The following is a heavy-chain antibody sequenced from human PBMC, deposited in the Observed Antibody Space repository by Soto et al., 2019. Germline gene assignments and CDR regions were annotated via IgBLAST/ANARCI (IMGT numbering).Heavy chain of an antibody. D-gene: IGHD3-22*01. V-gene: IGHV3-23*01. Sequence: GGSLRLSCAASGFTFSSYAMSWVRQAPGKGLEWVSAISGSGGSTYYADSVKGRFTISRDNSKNTMFLQMSSLRPEDTAVYFCSRAPFDSSGYFAYWGQGTLVTVSS. CDR2: ISGSGGST. CDR3: SRAPFDSSGYFAY. CDR1: GFTFSSYA. J-gene: IGHJ4*02.